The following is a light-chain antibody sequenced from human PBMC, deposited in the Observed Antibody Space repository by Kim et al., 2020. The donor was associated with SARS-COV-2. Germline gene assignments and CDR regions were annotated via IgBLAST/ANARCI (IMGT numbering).Light chain of an antibody. CDR3: QQSYSTPGT. J-gene: IGKJ2*01. CDR2: AAS. CDR1: QSISSY. Sequence: SASVGDRVTITCRGSQSISSYLNWYQQKPGKAPKLLIYAASSLQSEVPSRFSGSGSGTDFTLTISSLQPEDFATYYCQQSYSTPGTFGQGTKLEI. V-gene: IGKV1-39*01.